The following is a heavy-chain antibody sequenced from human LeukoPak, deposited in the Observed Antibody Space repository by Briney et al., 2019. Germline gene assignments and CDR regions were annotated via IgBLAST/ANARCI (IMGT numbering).Heavy chain of an antibody. J-gene: IGHJ4*02. CDR3: ATTYYSGSGSYCPDY. CDR1: GGSFSGYY. CDR2: INHCGGT. D-gene: IGHD3-10*01. Sequence: SETLSLTCAVYGGSFSGYYWCWIRQPPGKGLEWIWKINHCGGTNYSPSLKSRVTISVNTSKGQYSLKLTSVTAADTAVYYCATTYYSGSGSYCPDYWGQGTLVSVSS. V-gene: IGHV4-34*01.